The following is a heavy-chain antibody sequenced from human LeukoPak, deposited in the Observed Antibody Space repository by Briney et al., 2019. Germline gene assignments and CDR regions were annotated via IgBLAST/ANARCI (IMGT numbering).Heavy chain of an antibody. Sequence: GGSLRLSCAASGFTVSSNYMSWVRQAPGKGLEWVSVIYSGGSTYCADSVKGRFTISRDNSKNTLYLQMNSLRAEDTAVYYCASASTMVPNYYGMDVWGQGTTVTVSS. CDR3: ASASTMVPNYYGMDV. J-gene: IGHJ6*02. CDR1: GFTVSSNY. CDR2: IYSGGST. V-gene: IGHV3-53*01. D-gene: IGHD3-10*01.